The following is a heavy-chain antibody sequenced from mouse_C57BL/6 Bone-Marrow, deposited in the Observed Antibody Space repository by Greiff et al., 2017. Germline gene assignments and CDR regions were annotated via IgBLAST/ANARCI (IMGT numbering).Heavy chain of an antibody. Sequence: QVQLQQPGAELVKPGASVKLSCKASGYTFTSYWMQWVKQRPGQGLEWIGEIDPSDSYTTYNQKFKGKATLTVDTSSSTAYMQLRSLTSEDSAVYYCARGGVITRDWGRGTLVTVSA. CDR1: GYTFTSYW. J-gene: IGHJ3*01. CDR3: ARGGVITRD. CDR2: IDPSDSYT. V-gene: IGHV1-50*01. D-gene: IGHD1-1*01.